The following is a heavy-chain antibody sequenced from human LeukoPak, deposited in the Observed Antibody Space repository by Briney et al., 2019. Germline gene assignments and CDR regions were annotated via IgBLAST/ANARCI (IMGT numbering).Heavy chain of an antibody. CDR2: IRYDGSNE. Sequence: PGGSLRLSCAASGFTFSSYGIHWVRQAPGKGLEWVAFIRYDGSNEYYADSVKGRFTISRDNSRNTLYLQMNRLRAEDTAVYYCAKDVRRYYYDSSTHNYFDYWGQGTLVTVSS. V-gene: IGHV3-30*02. J-gene: IGHJ4*02. D-gene: IGHD3-22*01. CDR1: GFTFSSYG. CDR3: AKDVRRYYYDSSTHNYFDY.